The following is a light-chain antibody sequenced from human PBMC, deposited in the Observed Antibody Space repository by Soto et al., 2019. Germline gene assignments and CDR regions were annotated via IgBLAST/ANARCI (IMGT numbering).Light chain of an antibody. CDR1: SSNIGAGYE. CDR2: ENN. CDR3: QSYDSSLSGYV. J-gene: IGLJ1*01. Sequence: SVLTQPPSVSGAPGQRVTISCTGSSSNIGAGYEAHWYQQVPGTAPKLLIYENNNRPSGVPDRFSGSKSGTSASLAITGLQAEDEAEYYCQSYDSSLSGYVFGTGTKVTVL. V-gene: IGLV1-40*01.